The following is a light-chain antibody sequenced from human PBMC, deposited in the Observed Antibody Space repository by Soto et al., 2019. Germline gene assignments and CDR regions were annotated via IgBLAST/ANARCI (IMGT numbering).Light chain of an antibody. V-gene: IGKV1-5*03. Sequence: DIQMTQSPSTLSASVGDRVTITCRASQSINNWLAWYQQKPGKAPRLLIYKASGSESGVPSRFSASGSGTEFTLTISILQPDDFATYYCQQYWGTFGQGTKVDIK. CDR2: KAS. CDR3: QQYWGT. J-gene: IGKJ1*01. CDR1: QSINNW.